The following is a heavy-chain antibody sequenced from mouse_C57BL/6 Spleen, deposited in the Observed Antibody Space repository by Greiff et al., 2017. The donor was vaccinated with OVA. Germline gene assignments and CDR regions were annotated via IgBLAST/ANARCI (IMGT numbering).Heavy chain of an antibody. V-gene: IGHV10-3*01. Sequence: EVKVVESGGGLVQPKGSLKLSCAASGFTFNTYAMHWVRQAPGKGLEWVARIRSKSSNYATYYADSVKDRFTISRDDSQSMRYLQMNNLKTEDTAMYFCVRGGDWVERGYYYAMDCWGQGTSVTVSS. CDR1: GFTFNTYA. CDR2: IRSKSSNYAT. D-gene: IGHD4-1*01. J-gene: IGHJ4*01. CDR3: VRGGDWVERGYYYAMDC.